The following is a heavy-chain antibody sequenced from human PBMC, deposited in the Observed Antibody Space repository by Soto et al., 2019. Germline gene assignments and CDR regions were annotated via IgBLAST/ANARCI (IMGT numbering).Heavy chain of an antibody. CDR1: GYTFTSYG. V-gene: IGHV1-18*01. D-gene: IGHD6-19*01. Sequence: ASVKVSCKASGYTFTSYGISWVRQAPGQGLEWMGWISAYNGNTNYAQKLQGRVTMTTDTSTSTAYMELRSLRSDDTAVYYCARDAVGGGWYGGGRHGMDVWGQGTTVTVSS. CDR3: ARDAVGGGWYGGGRHGMDV. J-gene: IGHJ6*02. CDR2: ISAYNGNT.